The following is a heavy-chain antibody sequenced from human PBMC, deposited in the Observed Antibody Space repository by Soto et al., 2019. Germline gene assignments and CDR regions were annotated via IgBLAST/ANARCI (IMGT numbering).Heavy chain of an antibody. CDR3: ARDHSGSYPRSFDY. V-gene: IGHV1-18*01. J-gene: IGHJ4*02. CDR1: GYSFTSDG. D-gene: IGHD1-26*01. Sequence: SVKVSCKAFGYSFTSDGISWVRQAPGQGLEWMGWISAYNGNTNYAQKLQGRVTMTTDTSTSTAYMELRSLRSDDTAVYYCARDHSGSYPRSFDYWGQGTLVTVSS. CDR2: ISAYNGNT.